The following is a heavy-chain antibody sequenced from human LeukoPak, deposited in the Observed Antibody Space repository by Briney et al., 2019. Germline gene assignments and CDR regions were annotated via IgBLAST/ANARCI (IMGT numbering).Heavy chain of an antibody. J-gene: IGHJ4*02. V-gene: IGHV4-59*08. Sequence: PSETLSLTCTVSGGSISSHYWSWIRQPPGQGLEWIGYVHSSGGANYNPSLNSRVTMSVDTSKDRLSLRLSSVTAADTAVYYSARQRDDYRKGNYFDYWGQGTLVTVSS. CDR1: GGSISSHY. CDR2: VHSSGGA. D-gene: IGHD5-24*01. CDR3: ARQRDDYRKGNYFDY.